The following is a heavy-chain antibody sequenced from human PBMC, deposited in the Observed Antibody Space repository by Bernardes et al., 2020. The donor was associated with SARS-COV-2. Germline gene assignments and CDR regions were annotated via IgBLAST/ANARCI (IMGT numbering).Heavy chain of an antibody. CDR3: ARDLTIMGMDI. D-gene: IGHD5-12*01. Sequence: GGSLRLSCAASGFTFSSYWMSWVRQAPGKGLEWVSGIYSGTDIKYADSVKGRFTISRDNSKNTVYLQMNSLRPEDTAVYYCARDLTIMGMDIWGHGTTVKDSS. CDR2: IYSGTDI. J-gene: IGHJ6*02. V-gene: IGHV3-66*02. CDR1: GFTFSSYW.